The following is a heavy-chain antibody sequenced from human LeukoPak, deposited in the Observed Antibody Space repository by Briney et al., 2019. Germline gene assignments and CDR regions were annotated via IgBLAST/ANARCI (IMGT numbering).Heavy chain of an antibody. J-gene: IGHJ4*02. Sequence: PGGSLRLSCAASGFTFDDYAMHWVRQAPGKGLEWVSGISWNSGSIGYADSVKGRFTISRDNAKNSLYLQMNSLRAEDTALYYCAKDKGYSYGLDYWGQGTLVTVSS. CDR2: ISWNSGSI. D-gene: IGHD5-18*01. CDR1: GFTFDDYA. V-gene: IGHV3-9*01. CDR3: AKDKGYSYGLDY.